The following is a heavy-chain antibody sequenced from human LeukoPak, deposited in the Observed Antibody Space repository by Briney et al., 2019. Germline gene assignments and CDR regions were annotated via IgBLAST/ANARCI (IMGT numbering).Heavy chain of an antibody. V-gene: IGHV3-30*03. J-gene: IGHJ4*02. D-gene: IGHD6-13*01. CDR2: ISYDGSNK. CDR1: GFTFSSYG. CDR3: ALSSSWLDY. Sequence: GGSLRLSCAASGFTFSSYGMHWVRQAPGKGLEWVALISYDGSNKYYADSVKGRFTISRDNSKNTLYLQMNSLRAEDTAVYYCALSSSWLDYWGQGTLITVSS.